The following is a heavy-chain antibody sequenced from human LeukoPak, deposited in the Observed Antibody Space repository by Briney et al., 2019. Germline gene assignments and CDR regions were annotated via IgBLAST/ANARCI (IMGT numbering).Heavy chain of an antibody. D-gene: IGHD6-19*01. CDR3: ARDIGSGWGNYFDY. V-gene: IGHV1-3*01. Sequence: ASVTVSCTASGYTLTSYAMHWVRQAPGQRLEWMGWINAGNGNTKYSQKFQGRVTITRDTSASTAYMELSSLRSEDTAVYYCARDIGSGWGNYFDYWGQGTLVTVSS. CDR1: GYTLTSYA. J-gene: IGHJ4*02. CDR2: INAGNGNT.